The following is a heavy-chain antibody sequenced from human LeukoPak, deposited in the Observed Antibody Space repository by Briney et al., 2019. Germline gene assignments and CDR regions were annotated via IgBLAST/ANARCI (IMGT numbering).Heavy chain of an antibody. V-gene: IGHV3-66*01. CDR1: GFTVSSNY. CDR2: IYSGGST. J-gene: IGHJ5*02. Sequence: PGGSLRLSCAASGFTVSSNYMSWVRQAPGKGLEWVSVIYSGGSTYYADPVKGRFTISRDNSKNTLYLQMNSLRAEDTAVYYCARDVNYYDSSGYQVETNWFDPWGQGTLVTVSS. CDR3: ARDVNYYDSSGYQVETNWFDP. D-gene: IGHD3-22*01.